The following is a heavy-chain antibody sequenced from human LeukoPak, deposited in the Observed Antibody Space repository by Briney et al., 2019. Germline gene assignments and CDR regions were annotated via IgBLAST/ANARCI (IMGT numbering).Heavy chain of an antibody. J-gene: IGHJ4*02. CDR2: ISYDGSNK. D-gene: IGHD3-9*01. Sequence: PGGSLRLSCAASGFTFSSYGMHWVRQAPGKGLEWVAVISYDGSNKYYADSVKGRFTISRDNSKNTLYLQMNSLRAEDTAVYYCAKNSGPYSLTGYWRDYFDYWGQGTLVTVSS. V-gene: IGHV3-30*18. CDR3: AKNSGPYSLTGYWRDYFDY. CDR1: GFTFSSYG.